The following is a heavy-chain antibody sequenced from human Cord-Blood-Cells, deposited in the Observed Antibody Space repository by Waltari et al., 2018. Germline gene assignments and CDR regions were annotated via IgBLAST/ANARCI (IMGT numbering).Heavy chain of an antibody. Sequence: EVQLVESGGGLVQPGGSLRLSCAASGFPFSSYSMTWVRQAPGKGLEWVSSISSSSSYIYYADSVKGRFTISRDNAKNSLYLQMNSLRAEDTAVYYCAREGPWQQLAHWGQGTLVTVSS. V-gene: IGHV3-21*01. CDR2: ISSSSSYI. CDR3: AREGPWQQLAH. D-gene: IGHD6-13*01. CDR1: GFPFSSYS. J-gene: IGHJ4*02.